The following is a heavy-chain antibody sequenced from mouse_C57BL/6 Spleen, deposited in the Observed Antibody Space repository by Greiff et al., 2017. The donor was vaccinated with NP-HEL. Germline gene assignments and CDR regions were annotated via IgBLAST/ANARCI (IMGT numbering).Heavy chain of an antibody. CDR2: INYDGSST. J-gene: IGHJ4*01. D-gene: IGHD2-12*01. V-gene: IGHV5-16*01. CDR3: AREEVYAGYAMDY. CDR1: GFTFSDYY. Sequence: DVKLVESEGGLVQPGSSMKLSCTASGFTFSDYYMAWVRQVPEKGLEWVANINYDGSSTYYLDSLKSRFIISRDNAKNILYLQMSSLKSEDTDTYYCAREEVYAGYAMDYWGQGTSVTVSS.